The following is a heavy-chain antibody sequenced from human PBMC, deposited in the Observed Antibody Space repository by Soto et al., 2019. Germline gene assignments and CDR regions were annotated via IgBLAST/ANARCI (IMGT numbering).Heavy chain of an antibody. V-gene: IGHV3-33*01. D-gene: IGHD3-10*01. CDR1: GFTLSYYG. CDR3: AREGSGSAFDY. CDR2: LWYDGSDK. J-gene: IGHJ4*02. Sequence: QVQLVESGGGVVQPGRSLRVSCAASGFTLSYYGMHWVRQAPGKGLEWVAGLWYDGSDKFYADSVKGRFTISRDISKNTLYLQMNSMRVEDSAVYYCAREGSGSAFDYWGQGTLVTVSS.